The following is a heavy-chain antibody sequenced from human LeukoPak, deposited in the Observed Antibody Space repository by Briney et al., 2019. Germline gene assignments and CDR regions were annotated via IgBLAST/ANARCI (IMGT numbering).Heavy chain of an antibody. J-gene: IGHJ4*02. CDR3: AKVGGTAMVPDY. CDR1: GGSVSSGSYF. D-gene: IGHD5-18*01. Sequence: KSSETLSLTCTVSGGSVSSGSYFWSWIRQPPGKGLEWIGYIYYSGSTNYNPSLKSRVTISVDTSKNQFSLKLSSVTAADTAVYYCAKVGGTAMVPDYWGQGTLVTVSS. CDR2: IYYSGST. V-gene: IGHV4-61*01.